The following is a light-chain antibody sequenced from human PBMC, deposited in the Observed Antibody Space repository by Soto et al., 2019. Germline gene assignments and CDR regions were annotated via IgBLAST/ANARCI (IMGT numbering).Light chain of an antibody. V-gene: IGLV1-44*01. CDR1: SSNIGSKT. J-gene: IGLJ1*01. CDR2: NSY. Sequence: SGLTPPPSASGSSGQSVTISCSGSSSNIGSKTVNWYQQLPGTVPKLLIYNSYQRPSGVPDRFSASKSGTSASLAISGLQSEDEADYYCSSWDASLNGYVFGTGTKVTVL. CDR3: SSWDASLNGYV.